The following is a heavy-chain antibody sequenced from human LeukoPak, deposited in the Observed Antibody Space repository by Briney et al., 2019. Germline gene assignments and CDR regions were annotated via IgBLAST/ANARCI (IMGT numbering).Heavy chain of an antibody. V-gene: IGHV3-23*01. CDR1: GSTFSSYW. J-gene: IGHJ4*01. CDR3: AKLGGFMGYGDYFDY. CDR2: ISGSGGST. Sequence: GGSLRLSCAASGSTFSSYWMSWVRQAPGKGLEWVSAISGSGGSTYYADSVKGRFTISRDNSKNTLYMQMNSLRAEDTALYYCAKLGGFMGYGDYFDYWGQGTLVTVSA. D-gene: IGHD4-17*01.